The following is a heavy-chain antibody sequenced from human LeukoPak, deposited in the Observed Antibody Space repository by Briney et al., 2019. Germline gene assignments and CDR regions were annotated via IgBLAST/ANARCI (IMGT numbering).Heavy chain of an antibody. CDR2: ISYSGTT. D-gene: IGHD6-19*01. J-gene: IGHJ4*02. CDR1: GDSINNNVYY. Sequence: SETLSLTCTVSGDSINNNVYYWGWIRQPPGKGLEWIAIISYSGTTYYNPSLKSRVTISVDTSKNQFSLKLSSVTAADTAVYYCARGSSGWYDFGYWGQGTLVTVSS. CDR3: ARGSSGWYDFGY. V-gene: IGHV4-39*07.